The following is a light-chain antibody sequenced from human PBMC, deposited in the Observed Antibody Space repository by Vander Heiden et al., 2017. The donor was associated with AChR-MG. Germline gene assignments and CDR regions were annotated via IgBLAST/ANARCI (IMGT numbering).Light chain of an antibody. CDR3: QAWGSGYRV. CDR1: PWLSTYA. Sequence: QLVLTQPPSASASLGASVNPTCTVTPWLSTYATASHQQQPARGARFLMRIFSDGSHGKGDGIPYRFSCSRSRAEQHPTISTLQSEEEAYYYCQAWGSGYRVFGGGTKLTVL. J-gene: IGLJ2*01. V-gene: IGLV4-69*01. CDR2: IFSDGSH.